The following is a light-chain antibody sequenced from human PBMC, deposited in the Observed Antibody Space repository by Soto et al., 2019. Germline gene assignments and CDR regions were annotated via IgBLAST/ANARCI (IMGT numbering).Light chain of an antibody. Sequence: QSALTQPASVSGSPGQSITISCTGTSSAVGGYNYVSWYQQHPGKAPKLMIYGVSNRPSGVSNRFSGSKSGNTASLTISGLHAEDEADYYCSSYPSSSTLYVFGTGTKVTVI. V-gene: IGLV2-14*01. J-gene: IGLJ1*01. CDR3: SSYPSSSTLYV. CDR2: GVS. CDR1: SSAVGGYNY.